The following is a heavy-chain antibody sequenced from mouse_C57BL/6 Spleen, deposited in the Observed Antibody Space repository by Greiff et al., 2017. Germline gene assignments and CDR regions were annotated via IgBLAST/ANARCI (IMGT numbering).Heavy chain of an antibody. CDR3: TRPTGTGFDY. D-gene: IGHD4-1*01. CDR2: IDPETGGT. J-gene: IGHJ2*01. Sequence: VKLQQSGAELVRPGASVTLSCKASGYTFTDYEMHWVKQTPVHGLEWIGAIDPETGGTAYNQKFKGKAILTADKSSSTAYMELRSLTSEDSAVYYCTRPTGTGFDYWGQGTTLTVSS. CDR1: GYTFTDYE. V-gene: IGHV1-15*01.